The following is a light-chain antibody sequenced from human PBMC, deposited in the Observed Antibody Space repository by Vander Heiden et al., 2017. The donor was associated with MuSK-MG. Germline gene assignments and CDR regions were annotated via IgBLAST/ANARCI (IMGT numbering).Light chain of an antibody. V-gene: IGKV1-39*01. CDR2: AAS. CDR1: QSIRNF. J-gene: IGKJ5*01. Sequence: DIQMTQSPSSLSASVGDRVTITCRASQSIRNFLNWYQQKPGKVPKLLIYAASSLQSGVPSRFSGSGSGTDFTLTVTRLQPEDFATYYCQQSDSSPITFGQGTLMETK. CDR3: QQSDSSPIT.